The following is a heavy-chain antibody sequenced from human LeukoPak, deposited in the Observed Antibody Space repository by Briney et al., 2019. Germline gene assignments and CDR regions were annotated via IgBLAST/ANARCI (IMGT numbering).Heavy chain of an antibody. D-gene: IGHD4-17*01. J-gene: IGHJ4*02. CDR3: ARDYADHVGYFFFDY. CDR2: ISGGGETT. V-gene: IGHV3-23*01. CDR1: GFTFNNYA. Sequence: PGGSLRLSCAASGFTFNNYAMNWVRQAPGKGLEWVSSISGGGETTYYADSAKGRFTISRANSQNNLYLQMNSMRAEDTAVYYCARDYADHVGYFFFDYWGQGTLVTVSS.